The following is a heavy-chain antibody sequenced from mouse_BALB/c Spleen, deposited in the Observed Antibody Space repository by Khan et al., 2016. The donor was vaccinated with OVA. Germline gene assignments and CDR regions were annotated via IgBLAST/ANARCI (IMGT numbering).Heavy chain of an antibody. CDR2: IWSAGST. V-gene: IGHV2-2*02. CDR3: ARRGYDYGRGALFAY. D-gene: IGHD2-4*01. CDR1: GFSLSNYS. J-gene: IGHJ3*01. Sequence: QVQLKQSGPGLVQPSQSLSITCTVSGFSLSNYSVHWVRQSPGKGLEWLGVIWSAGSTDYNAAFISRLTISKDNSRSQVFFKMNSLQPNDTAIYXCARRGYDYGRGALFAYWGQGTLVTGSA.